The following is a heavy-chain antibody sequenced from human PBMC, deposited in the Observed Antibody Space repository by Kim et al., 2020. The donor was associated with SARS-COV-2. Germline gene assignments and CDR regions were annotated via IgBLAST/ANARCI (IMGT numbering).Heavy chain of an antibody. D-gene: IGHD2-15*01. CDR2: IYYSGST. J-gene: IGHJ6*02. CDR1: GGSISSGGYY. CDR3: ARVGHMLDCSGGSCYSGRYYYGMDV. Sequence: SETLSLTCTVSGGSISSGGYYWSWIRQHPGKGLEWIGYIYYSGSTYYNPSLKSRVTISVDTSKNQFSLKLSSVTAADTAVYYCARVGHMLDCSGGSCYSGRYYYGMDVWGQGTTVTVSS. V-gene: IGHV4-31*03.